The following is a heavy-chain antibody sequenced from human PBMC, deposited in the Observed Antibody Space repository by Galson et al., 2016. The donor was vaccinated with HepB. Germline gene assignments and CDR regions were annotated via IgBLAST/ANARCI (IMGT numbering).Heavy chain of an antibody. CDR3: ASGGGWTQVWLLDY. D-gene: IGHD5-18*01. CDR1: GDSVSSNNW. Sequence: SETLSLTCAVSGDSVSSNNWWSWVRQPPGKGLEWIGEIYHSGSTNYNPSLKSRVTISVDKSKNQFSLRLNSVTAADTAVYYCASGGGWTQVWLLDYWGQGALVAVSS. V-gene: IGHV4-4*02. J-gene: IGHJ4*02. CDR2: IYHSGST.